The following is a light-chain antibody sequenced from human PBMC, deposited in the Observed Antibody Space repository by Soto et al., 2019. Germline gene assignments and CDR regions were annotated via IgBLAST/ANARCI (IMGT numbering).Light chain of an antibody. J-gene: IGKJ4*01. V-gene: IGKV3-15*01. CDR3: QQYNNWSLT. Sequence: EIVMTQPPATLSVSPGERATLSCRASQSVSSNLARYQQKPGQAPRLLIYGASTRATGIPARFSGSGSGTEFTLTISSLQTEDFAVYYCQQYNNWSLTFGGGTKVEIK. CDR1: QSVSSN. CDR2: GAS.